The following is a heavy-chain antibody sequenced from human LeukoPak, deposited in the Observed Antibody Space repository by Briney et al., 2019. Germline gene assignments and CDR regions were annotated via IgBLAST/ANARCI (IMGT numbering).Heavy chain of an antibody. D-gene: IGHD6-13*01. CDR2: IFYSGST. CDR3: ARGDRLYSSSWYSDAFDI. V-gene: IGHV4-61*01. Sequence: SETLSLTCTVSGGSVSSGSYYWSWIRQPPGKGLEWIGYIFYSGSTNYNPSLKSRVTISVDTSKNQFSLKLSSVTAADTAVYYCARGDRLYSSSWYSDAFDIWGQGTMVTVSS. J-gene: IGHJ3*02. CDR1: GGSVSSGSYY.